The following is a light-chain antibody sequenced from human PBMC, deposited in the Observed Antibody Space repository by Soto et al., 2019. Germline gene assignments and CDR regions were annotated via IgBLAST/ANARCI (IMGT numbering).Light chain of an antibody. CDR2: AAS. CDR3: LQDFNYPWT. V-gene: IGKV1-6*01. J-gene: IGKJ1*01. Sequence: AIQMTQSPSSLYASEGDRVTITCRASQDIRNELGWYQQKPGKTPKLLIFAASSLHSGVPSRFSGSGSGPDFTLTISSLQPEDFATYYCLQDFNYPWTFGQGTKVEIE. CDR1: QDIRNE.